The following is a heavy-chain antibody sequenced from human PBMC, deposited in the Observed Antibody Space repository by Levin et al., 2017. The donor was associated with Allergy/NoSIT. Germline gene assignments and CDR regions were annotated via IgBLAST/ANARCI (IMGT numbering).Heavy chain of an antibody. CDR1: GFTFSSYA. D-gene: IGHD2-15*01. Sequence: GESLKISCAASGFTFSSYAMHWVRQAPGKGLEWVAVISYDGSNKYYADSVKGRFTISRDNSKNTLYLQMNSLRAEDTAVYYCARKYCSGGSCYFHYYYYGMDVWGQGTTVTVSS. J-gene: IGHJ6*02. CDR3: ARKYCSGGSCYFHYYYYGMDV. V-gene: IGHV3-30*04. CDR2: ISYDGSNK.